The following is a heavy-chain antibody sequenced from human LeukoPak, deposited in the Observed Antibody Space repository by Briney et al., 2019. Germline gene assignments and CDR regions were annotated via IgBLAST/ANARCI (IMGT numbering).Heavy chain of an antibody. Sequence: SETLSLTCTVSGASFSSGRHYWTWIRQPAGQGLEWIGRIYTSGTTKYDPSLESRVAISRDTSKNQFSLKLTSVTAADTAVYYCARLSGYYDSSPEVWGQGTLVAVSS. CDR2: IYTSGTT. D-gene: IGHD3-22*01. J-gene: IGHJ4*02. CDR3: ARLSGYYDSSPEV. V-gene: IGHV4-61*02. CDR1: GASFSSGRHY.